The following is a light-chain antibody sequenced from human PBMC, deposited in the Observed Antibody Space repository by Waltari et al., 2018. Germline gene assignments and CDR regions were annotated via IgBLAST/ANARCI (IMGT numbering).Light chain of an antibody. CDR3: QQYDSSPKT. CDR1: QSISRNY. CDR2: GPA. V-gene: IGKV3-20*01. Sequence: EIVLTQSPGTLSLSPGERATLSCRARQSISRNYLAWYQQKTGQAPRLLIYGPAGRATGIPDRFSGSGSGTDFTLTISGLEPEDFAVYYCQQYDSSPKTFGQGTKVEIK. J-gene: IGKJ1*01.